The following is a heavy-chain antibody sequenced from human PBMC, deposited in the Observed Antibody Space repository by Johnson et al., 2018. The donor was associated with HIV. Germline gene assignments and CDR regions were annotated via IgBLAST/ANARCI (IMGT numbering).Heavy chain of an antibody. CDR3: TRDRDGVGVS. CDR2: IRNKPSSYST. V-gene: IGHV3-72*01. Sequence: VQLVESGGGLVQPGGSLRLSCVGSVFSFSDHFMDWVRQAPGKGLEWVGRIRNKPSSYSTEYAASVKGRFTVSRDDSKNSVYLQMSSLKTEDTAVYYCTRDRDGVGVSWGQGTMVTVSS. J-gene: IGHJ3*01. D-gene: IGHD3-10*01. CDR1: VFSFSDHF.